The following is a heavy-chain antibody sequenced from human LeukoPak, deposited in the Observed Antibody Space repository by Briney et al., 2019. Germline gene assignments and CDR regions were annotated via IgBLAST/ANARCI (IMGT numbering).Heavy chain of an antibody. D-gene: IGHD2-15*01. V-gene: IGHV1-2*02. CDR2: INPNSGGT. CDR3: ARSGARVVAATRFDY. J-gene: IGHJ4*02. Sequence: ASVKVSCKASGYTFTGYYMHWVRQAPGQGLEWMGWINPNSGGTNYAQKFQGRVTMTRDTSISTAYMELSRLRSDDTAVYYCARSGARVVAATRFDYWGQGTLVTVSS. CDR1: GYTFTGYY.